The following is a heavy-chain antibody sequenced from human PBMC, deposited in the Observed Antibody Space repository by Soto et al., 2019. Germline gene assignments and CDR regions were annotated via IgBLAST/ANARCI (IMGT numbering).Heavy chain of an antibody. CDR2: ISSSSSYI. J-gene: IGHJ4*02. Sequence: GGSLRLSCAASGFTFSSYSMNWVRQAPGKGLEWVSSISSSSSYIYYADSVKGRFTISRDNAKNSLYLQMNSLRAEDTAVYYCARVEDVVVIWGPQDYWGQGTLVTVSS. V-gene: IGHV3-21*01. CDR3: ARVEDVVVIWGPQDY. D-gene: IGHD3-22*01. CDR1: GFTFSSYS.